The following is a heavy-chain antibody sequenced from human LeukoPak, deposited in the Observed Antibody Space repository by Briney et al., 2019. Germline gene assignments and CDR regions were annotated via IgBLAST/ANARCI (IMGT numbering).Heavy chain of an antibody. CDR2: IYHSGST. Sequence: SETLSLTCTVSGGSISSGGYSWSWIRQPPGKGLEWIGYIYHSGSTYYNPSLKSRVTISVDRSKNQFSLKLSSVTAADTAVYYCARDSTGDAFDIRGQGTMVTVSS. CDR3: ARDSTGDAFDI. V-gene: IGHV4-30-2*01. CDR1: GGSISSGGYS. J-gene: IGHJ3*02. D-gene: IGHD1-1*01.